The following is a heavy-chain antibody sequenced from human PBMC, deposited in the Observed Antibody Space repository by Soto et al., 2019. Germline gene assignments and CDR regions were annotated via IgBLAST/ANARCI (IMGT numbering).Heavy chain of an antibody. D-gene: IGHD2-15*01. V-gene: IGHV2-5*02. J-gene: IGHJ4*02. CDR1: GFSLTTSGVG. CDR2: VFWDDDK. CDR3: AHTRAPRIFDY. Sequence: QITSKESGPTLVKPTQTLTLTCTFSGFSLTTSGVGVGWIRQPPGKALEWLALVFWDDDKRYSPSLKSRLTITKDTSKNQVVLTMTNMDPVDTATYYCAHTRAPRIFDYWGQGTLVTVSS.